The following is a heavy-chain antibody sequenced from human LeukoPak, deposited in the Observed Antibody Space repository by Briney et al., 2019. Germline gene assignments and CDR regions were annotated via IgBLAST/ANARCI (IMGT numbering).Heavy chain of an antibody. J-gene: IGHJ4*02. CDR1: GGSISNYY. V-gene: IGHV4-59*08. D-gene: IGHD3-10*01. CDR2: IYCSGST. CDR3: ARQESGSGNYLSYFDY. Sequence: SETLSLTCTVSGGSISNYYWSWIRQPPGKGLEWIAYIYCSGSTNYNPSLKSRVTISVDMSKNQFSLKLSSVTAADRAVYYCARQESGSGNYLSYFDYWGQGTLVTVSS.